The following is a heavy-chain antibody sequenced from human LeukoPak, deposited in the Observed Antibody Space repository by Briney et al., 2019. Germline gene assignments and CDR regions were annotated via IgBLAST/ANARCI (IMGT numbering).Heavy chain of an antibody. CDR3: ARNIYGSGSYDFDY. D-gene: IGHD3-10*01. Sequence: GASVKVSCKASGYTFTSYGISWVRQAPGQGLEWMGWISAYNGNTNYAQKLQGRVTMTTDTSTSTAYMELRSLRSDDTAVYYCARNIYGSGSYDFDYWGQGTLVTVSS. J-gene: IGHJ4*02. V-gene: IGHV1-18*01. CDR1: GYTFTSYG. CDR2: ISAYNGNT.